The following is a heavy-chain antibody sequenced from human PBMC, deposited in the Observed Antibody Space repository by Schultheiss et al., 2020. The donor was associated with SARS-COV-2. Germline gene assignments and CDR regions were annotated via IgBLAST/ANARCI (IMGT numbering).Heavy chain of an antibody. V-gene: IGHV3-21*01. CDR2: ISSSGSTI. CDR3: ARDWDYYGSGSYYGPFFDY. Sequence: GGSLRLSCAASGFTFSSYSMNWVRQAPGKGLEWVSSISSSGSTIYYADSVKGRFTISRDNAKNSLYLQMNSLRAEDTAVYYCARDWDYYGSGSYYGPFFDYWGQGTLVTVSS. J-gene: IGHJ4*02. D-gene: IGHD3-10*01. CDR1: GFTFSSYS.